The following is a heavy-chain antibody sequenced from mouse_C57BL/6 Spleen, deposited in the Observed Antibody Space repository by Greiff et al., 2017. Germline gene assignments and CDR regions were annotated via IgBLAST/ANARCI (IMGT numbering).Heavy chain of an antibody. D-gene: IGHD1-1*01. CDR3: ARKGYYYGSGPNWYFDV. CDR2: IYPRDGST. CDR1: GYTFTSYD. V-gene: IGHV1-85*01. J-gene: IGHJ1*03. Sequence: VQLQQSGPELVKPGASVKLSCKASGYTFTSYDINWVKQRPGQGLEWIGWIYPRDGSTKYNEKFKGKATLTVDTSASTAYMELHSLTSEDSAVYFCARKGYYYGSGPNWYFDVWGTGTTVTVSS.